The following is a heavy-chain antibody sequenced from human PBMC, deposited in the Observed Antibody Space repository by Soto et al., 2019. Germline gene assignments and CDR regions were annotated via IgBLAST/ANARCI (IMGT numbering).Heavy chain of an antibody. D-gene: IGHD3-9*01. CDR2: INPNSGGT. J-gene: IGHJ6*02. CDR1: GYTFTGYY. Sequence: GASVKVSCKASGYTFTGYYMHWVRQAPGQGLEWMGWINPNSGGTNYAQKFQGWVTMTRGTSISTAYMELSRLRSDDTAVYYCARYHFEHPYGMDVWGQGTTVTVSS. V-gene: IGHV1-2*04. CDR3: ARYHFEHPYGMDV.